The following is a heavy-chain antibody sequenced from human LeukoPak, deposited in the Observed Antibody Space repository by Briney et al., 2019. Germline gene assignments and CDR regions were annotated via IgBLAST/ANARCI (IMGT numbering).Heavy chain of an antibody. J-gene: IGHJ4*02. CDR3: AGSRGYCSGGSCYFDY. V-gene: IGHV3-7*01. D-gene: IGHD2-15*01. CDR1: GLTFSNYW. CDR2: IKQDGGEK. Sequence: GGSLRLSCAAPGLTFSNYWMNWVRQAPGKGLEWVASIKQDGGEKYYLDSVKGRFSISRDNAKNSLFLQMNSLRAEDTAVYYCAGSRGYCSGGSCYFDYWGQGTLVTVSS.